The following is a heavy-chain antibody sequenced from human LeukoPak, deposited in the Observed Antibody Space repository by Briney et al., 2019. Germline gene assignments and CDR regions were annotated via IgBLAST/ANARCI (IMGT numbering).Heavy chain of an antibody. V-gene: IGHV1-2*02. CDR3: ARGPPFHWFGELVPWFDP. D-gene: IGHD3-10*01. J-gene: IGHJ5*02. Sequence: ASVKVSCKASGYTFTGYYMHWVRQAPGQGLEWMGSINPNSGGTNYAQKFQGRVTMTRDTSISTAYMELSRLRSDDTAVYYCARGPPFHWFGELVPWFDPWGQGTLVTVSS. CDR1: GYTFTGYY. CDR2: INPNSGGT.